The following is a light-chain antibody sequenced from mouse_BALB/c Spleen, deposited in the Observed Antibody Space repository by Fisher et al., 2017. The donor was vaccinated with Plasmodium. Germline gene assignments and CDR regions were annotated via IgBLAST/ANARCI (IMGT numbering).Light chain of an antibody. V-gene: IGKV1-135*01. CDR1: QSLLDSDGRTY. Sequence: AMTQTTLTLSVTIGHPASISCKSSQSLLDSDGRTYLSWLLQRPGQSPKRLIYLVSKLDSGVPDRFTGSGSGTDFTLKISRVEAEDLGIYYCWQGTHSWTFGGGTKLEIK. CDR2: LVS. J-gene: IGKJ1*01. CDR3: WQGTHSWT.